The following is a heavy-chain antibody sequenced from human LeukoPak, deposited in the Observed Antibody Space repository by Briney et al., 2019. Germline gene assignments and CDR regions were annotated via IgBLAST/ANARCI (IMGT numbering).Heavy chain of an antibody. CDR3: ASFIAVAGTHDAFDI. J-gene: IGHJ3*02. V-gene: IGHV3-66*01. CDR2: IYSGGST. CDR1: GFTVSSNY. D-gene: IGHD6-19*01. Sequence: GGSLGLSCAASGFTVSSNYMSWVRQAPGKGLEWVSVIYSGGSTYYADSVKGRFTISRDNSKNTLYLQMNSLRAEDTAVYYCASFIAVAGTHDAFDIWGQGTMVTVSS.